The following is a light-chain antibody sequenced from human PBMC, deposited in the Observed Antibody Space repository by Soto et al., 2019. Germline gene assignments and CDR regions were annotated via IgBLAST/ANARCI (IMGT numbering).Light chain of an antibody. V-gene: IGKV3-11*01. CDR2: EAS. J-gene: IGKJ5*01. CDR3: QQRDEWIT. Sequence: EIVLTQSPVTLSSSPGERVTLSCRASQSVRDYLAWYQHKPGHVPRLLIYEASNRAAGIPARFTGSGSGTDFTLTISSLEPEDSAVYYCQQRDEWITFGQGTRLEIK. CDR1: QSVRDY.